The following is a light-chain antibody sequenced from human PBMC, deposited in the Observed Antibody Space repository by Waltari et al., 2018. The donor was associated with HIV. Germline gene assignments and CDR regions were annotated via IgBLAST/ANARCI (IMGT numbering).Light chain of an antibody. Sequence: QSVPTQPPSASGTPGQRVTISCSGSNSNIGSKDVYWFQHLPGTAPKLLIYRTNQRRSGVPDRFSGSKSGTSASLAISGLRSDDEADYYCAAWDDTLSSYVFGTGTTVTV. CDR2: RTN. CDR1: NSNIGSKD. V-gene: IGLV1-47*01. J-gene: IGLJ1*01. CDR3: AAWDDTLSSYV.